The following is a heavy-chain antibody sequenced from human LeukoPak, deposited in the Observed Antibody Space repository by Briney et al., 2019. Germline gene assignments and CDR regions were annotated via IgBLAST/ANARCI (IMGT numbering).Heavy chain of an antibody. CDR1: GFTFSSYW. D-gene: IGHD1-1*01. CDR2: IKQDGSEK. CDR3: ARGTTGTTTYYYYYMDV. Sequence: PGGSLRLSCAASGFTFSSYWMSWVRQAPGKGLEWVAKIKQDGSEKYYVDSVKGRFTISRDNAKNSLYLQMNSLRAEDTAVYYCARGTTGTTTYYYYYMDVWGKGTTVTISS. V-gene: IGHV3-7*01. J-gene: IGHJ6*03.